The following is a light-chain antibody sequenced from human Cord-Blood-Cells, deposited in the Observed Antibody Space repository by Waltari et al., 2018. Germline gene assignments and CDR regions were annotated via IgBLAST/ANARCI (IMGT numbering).Light chain of an antibody. J-gene: IGLJ3*02. CDR1: SSDVGSYNL. V-gene: IGLV2-23*01. CDR3: CSYAGSSTWV. Sequence: QSALTQPASVSGSPGQSITISCTGTSSDVGSYNLVSWYQQHPGKAPKLMIYEGSKRPSGVYNRVSGSESGNAASLTISGLQAEDEADYYCCSYAGSSTWVFGGGTKLTVL. CDR2: EGS.